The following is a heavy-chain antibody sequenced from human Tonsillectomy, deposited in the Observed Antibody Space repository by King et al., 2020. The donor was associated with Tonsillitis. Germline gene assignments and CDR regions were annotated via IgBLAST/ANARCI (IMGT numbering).Heavy chain of an antibody. CDR3: VRGRRLREKRIGGTLGDVFDI. Sequence: VQLVESGGGVVHPGRSLRVSCAASGFTFSSYVMHWVRQAPGKGLEWVSVISYDGTNKHYLDSVKGRFTISRDNSKNTLYLQMNSLRAEDTAVYYCVRGRRLREKRIGGTLGDVFDIWGQGTMVTVSS. V-gene: IGHV3-33*05. J-gene: IGHJ3*02. CDR1: GFTFSSYV. CDR2: ISYDGTNK. D-gene: IGHD5-12*01.